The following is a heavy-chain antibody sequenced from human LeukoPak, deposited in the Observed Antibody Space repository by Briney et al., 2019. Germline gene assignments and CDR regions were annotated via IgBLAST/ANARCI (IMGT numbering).Heavy chain of an antibody. CDR1: GGTFSSYA. CDR3: ARAPGRKDTAMVTN. J-gene: IGHJ4*02. V-gene: IGHV1-69*13. D-gene: IGHD5-18*01. Sequence: GASVKVSCKASGGTFSSYAISWVRQAPGQGLEWMGGIIPIFGTANYAQKFQGRVKITADESTSTAYMELSSLRSEDTAVYYCARAPGRKDTAMVTNWGQGTLVTVSS. CDR2: IIPIFGTA.